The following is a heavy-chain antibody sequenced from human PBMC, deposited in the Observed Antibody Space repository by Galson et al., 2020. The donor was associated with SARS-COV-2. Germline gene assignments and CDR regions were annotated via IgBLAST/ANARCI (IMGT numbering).Heavy chain of an antibody. J-gene: IGHJ6*02. CDR3: ARDPAPLYGDNYYYGMDV. V-gene: IGHV4-59*01. CDR1: GGSISSYY. CDR2: IYYSGST. D-gene: IGHD4-17*01. Sequence: ETSETLSLTCTVSGGSISSYYWSWIRQPPGKGLEWIGYIYYSGSTNYNPSLKSRVTISVDTSKNQFSLKVTSVTAADTAVYYCARDPAPLYGDNYYYGMDVWGRGTAVTVSS.